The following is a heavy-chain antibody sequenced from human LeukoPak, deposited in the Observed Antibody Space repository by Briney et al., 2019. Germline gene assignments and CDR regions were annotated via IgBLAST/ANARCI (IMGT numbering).Heavy chain of an antibody. V-gene: IGHV4-4*07. J-gene: IGHJ4*02. CDR2: IYRSGTT. D-gene: IGHD6-13*01. CDR1: GGSISSYY. Sequence: PSETLSLTCTVSGGSISSYYWSWIRQSAGKGLEWIGRIYRSGTTNYNPSLKSRVTMSVDTSKNQFSLEVSSVTAADTAMYYCARGLYDSTNSWYYFDYWGQGTLVTVSS. CDR3: ARGLYDSTNSWYYFDY.